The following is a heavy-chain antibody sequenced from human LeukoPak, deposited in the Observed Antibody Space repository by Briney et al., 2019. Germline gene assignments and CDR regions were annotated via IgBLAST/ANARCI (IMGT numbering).Heavy chain of an antibody. CDR2: ISYDGSNK. CDR3: ARDVSLAYCGGDCYSGFDP. Sequence: TGGSLRLSCAASGFTFSSYAMHWVRQAPGKGLEWVAVISYDGSNKYYADSVKGRFTISKDNSKNTLYLQMNSLRAEDTAVYYCARDVSLAYCGGDCYSGFDPWGQGTLVTVSS. V-gene: IGHV3-30-3*01. D-gene: IGHD2-21*02. J-gene: IGHJ5*02. CDR1: GFTFSSYA.